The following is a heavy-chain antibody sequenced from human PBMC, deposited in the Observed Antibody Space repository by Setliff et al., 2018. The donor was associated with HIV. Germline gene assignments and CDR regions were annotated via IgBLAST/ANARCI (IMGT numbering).Heavy chain of an antibody. Sequence: ASVKVSCKTSGGTLSNYVITWVRQAPGQGLEWMGMIIPMYNIPAYAQKFQGRVTFTADESTSTAYMELSSLSSEDTAVYYCARDHTGVAAAAFGGGSAWSDEGFDIWGQGTMVTVSS. CDR3: ARDHTGVAAAAFGGGSAWSDEGFDI. V-gene: IGHV1-69*13. J-gene: IGHJ3*02. D-gene: IGHD6-13*01. CDR2: IIPMYNIP. CDR1: GGTLSNYV.